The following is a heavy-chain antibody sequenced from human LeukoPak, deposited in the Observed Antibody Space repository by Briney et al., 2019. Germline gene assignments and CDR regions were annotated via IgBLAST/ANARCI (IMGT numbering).Heavy chain of an antibody. CDR3: ARGYYDFWSGYYY. CDR2: ISSSGSTI. D-gene: IGHD3-3*01. V-gene: IGHV3-11*01. CDR1: GFTFSDYY. J-gene: IGHJ4*02. Sequence: GGSLRLSCAASGFTFSDYYMSWIRQAPGKGLEWVAYISSSGSTIYYADSVKGRFTISRDNAKNSLYLQMNMLRAEDTAVYYCARGYYDFWSGYYYWGQGTLVTVSS.